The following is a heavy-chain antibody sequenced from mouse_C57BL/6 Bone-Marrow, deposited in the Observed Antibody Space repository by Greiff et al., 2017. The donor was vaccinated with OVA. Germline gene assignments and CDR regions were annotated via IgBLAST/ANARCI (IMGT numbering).Heavy chain of an antibody. J-gene: IGHJ3*01. V-gene: IGHV5-12*01. D-gene: IGHD4-1*01. Sequence: EVQLQESGGGLVQPGGSLKLSCAASGFTFSDYYMYWVRQTPEKRLEWVAYISNGGGSTYYPDTVKGRFPISRDNAKNTLYLQMSRLKSEDTAMYYCAIQAVSGTYWGQGTLVTVSA. CDR2: ISNGGGST. CDR3: AIQAVSGTY. CDR1: GFTFSDYY.